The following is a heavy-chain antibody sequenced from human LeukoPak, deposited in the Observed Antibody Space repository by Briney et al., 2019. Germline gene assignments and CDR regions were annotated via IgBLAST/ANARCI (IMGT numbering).Heavy chain of an antibody. CDR3: ARLKGSGSYSFDY. V-gene: IGHV3-21*01. J-gene: IGHJ4*02. D-gene: IGHD3-10*01. Sequence: PGGSLRLSCAASGFTFSSYSMNWVRQAPGEGLEWVSSISSSSSYIYYADSVKGRFTISRDNAKNSLYLQMNSLRAEDTAVYYCARLKGSGSYSFDYWGQGTLVTVSS. CDR2: ISSSSSYI. CDR1: GFTFSSYS.